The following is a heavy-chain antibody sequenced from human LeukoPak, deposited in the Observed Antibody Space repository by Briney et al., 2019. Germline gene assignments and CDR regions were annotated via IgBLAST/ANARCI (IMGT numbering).Heavy chain of an antibody. D-gene: IGHD3-3*01. J-gene: IGHJ5*02. V-gene: IGHV4-39*01. CDR2: IYYSGST. CDR3: ARRFLTIDNWFDP. CDR1: GGSISSSYYY. Sequence: SETLSLTCTVSGGSISSSYYYWGWIRQPPGKGLDWIGSIYYSGSTYYNPSLKSRVTISVDTSKNQFSLKLSSVTAADTALYYCARRFLTIDNWFDPWGQGTLVTVSS.